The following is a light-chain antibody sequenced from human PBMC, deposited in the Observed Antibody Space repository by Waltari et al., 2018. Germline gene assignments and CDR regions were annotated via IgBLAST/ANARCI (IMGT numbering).Light chain of an antibody. CDR3: YSTDSSSFPL. CDR1: ALPTKY. Sequence: SHELTQPPSVSVSPGQTARITCSGDALPTKYIYWYQQKSGQAPEMLIYEDNKRPSGIPERFSGSSSGTLATLTVSGAVVEDEGDYYCYSTDSSSFPLFGGGTRLTVL. CDR2: EDN. V-gene: IGLV3-10*01. J-gene: IGLJ3*02.